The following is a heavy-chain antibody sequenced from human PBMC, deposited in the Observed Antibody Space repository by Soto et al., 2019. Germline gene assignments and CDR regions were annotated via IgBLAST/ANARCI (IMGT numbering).Heavy chain of an antibody. CDR2: IWYDGSNK. V-gene: IGHV3-33*01. CDR1: GFTFSSYG. J-gene: IGHJ4*02. CDR3: ARDRWSAPDY. Sequence: QVQLVESGGGVVQPGRSLRLSCAASGFTFSSYGMHWVRQAPGKGLEWVAVIWYDGSNKYYADYVKGRFTISRNNSKNTLYLQMNSLRAEDTAVYYCARDRWSAPDYWGQGTLVTVSS. D-gene: IGHD2-15*01.